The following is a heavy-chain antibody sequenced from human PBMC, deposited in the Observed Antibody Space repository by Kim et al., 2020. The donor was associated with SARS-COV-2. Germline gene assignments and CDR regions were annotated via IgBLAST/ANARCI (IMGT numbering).Heavy chain of an antibody. Sequence: SETLSLTCAVYGGSFSCYYWSWIRQPPGKGLEWIGEINHSGSTNYNPSLKSRVTISVDTSKNQFSLKLSSVTAADTAVYYCARRYITGTTNWFDPWGQGTLVTVSS. CDR1: GGSFSCYY. CDR2: INHSGST. CDR3: ARRYITGTTNWFDP. V-gene: IGHV4-34*01. J-gene: IGHJ5*02. D-gene: IGHD1-20*01.